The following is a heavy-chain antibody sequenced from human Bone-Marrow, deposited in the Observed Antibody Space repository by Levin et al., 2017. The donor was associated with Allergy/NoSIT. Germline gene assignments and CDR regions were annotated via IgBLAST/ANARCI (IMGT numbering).Heavy chain of an antibody. J-gene: IGHJ3*02. V-gene: IGHV4-34*01. CDR3: AREGRVQVEDAFDI. Sequence: PSETLSLTCAVYGGSFSGYYWSWIRQPPGKGLEWIGEINHSGSTNYNPSLKSRVTISVDTSKNQFSLKLSSVTAADTAVYYCAREGRVQVEDAFDIWGQGTMVTVSS. CDR2: INHSGST. D-gene: IGHD1-1*01. CDR1: GGSFSGYY.